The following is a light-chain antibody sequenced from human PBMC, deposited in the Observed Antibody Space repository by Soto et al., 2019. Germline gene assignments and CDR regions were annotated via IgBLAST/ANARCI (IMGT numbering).Light chain of an antibody. CDR1: SSDIGRFDY. CDR2: EVF. V-gene: IGLV2-8*01. Sequence: QSVLTQPPSASGSPGQSVTISCTGSSSDIGRFDYVSWYQQHPGKAPKLLLSEVFLRPSGIPDRFSGSKSGHTASLTVSGLRAEDEAAYYCSSYAGSDFLVFGGGTQLTVL. CDR3: SSYAGSDFLV. J-gene: IGLJ2*01.